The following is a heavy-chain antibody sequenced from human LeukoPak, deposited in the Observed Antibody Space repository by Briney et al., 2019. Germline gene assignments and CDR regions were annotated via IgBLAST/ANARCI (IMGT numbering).Heavy chain of an antibody. V-gene: IGHV4-39*01. CDR3: AARALSLVTFGVVRRHWFDP. CDR1: GGSISSSSYY. Sequence: TSETLSLTWIVSGGSISSSSYYWGWIRQPPGKGLEWIGSIYYSGSTYYNPSLKSRVTISVDTSKNQFSLKLSSVTAADTAVYYCAARALSLVTFGVVRRHWFDPWGQGTLVTVSS. D-gene: IGHD3-3*01. CDR2: IYYSGST. J-gene: IGHJ5*02.